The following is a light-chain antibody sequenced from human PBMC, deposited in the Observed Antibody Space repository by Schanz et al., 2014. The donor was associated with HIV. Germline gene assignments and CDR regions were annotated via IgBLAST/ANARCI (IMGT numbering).Light chain of an antibody. CDR2: GAS. CDR1: QSVSNNY. J-gene: IGKJ5*01. Sequence: EIVLTQSPGTLSLSPRERTALSCRASQSVSNNYLAWYQQKPGQAPRLLIYGASSRAPGIPDRFSGSGSGTDFTLTISSLEPEDFAVYYCQQRSNYITFGQGTRLEIK. CDR3: QQRSNYIT. V-gene: IGKV3D-20*02.